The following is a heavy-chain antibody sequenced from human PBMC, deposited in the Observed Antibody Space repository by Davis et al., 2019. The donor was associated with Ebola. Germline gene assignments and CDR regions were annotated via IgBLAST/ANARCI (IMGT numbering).Heavy chain of an antibody. D-gene: IGHD3-10*01. J-gene: IGHJ4*02. CDR3: ATYGSGSYY. V-gene: IGHV3-33*01. CDR2: IWYDGSKK. CDR1: GFIFSNSG. Sequence: GGSLRLSCVASGFIFSNSGMNWVRQAPDKGLGWVAVIWYDGSKKYYTDSVKGRFTTSRDNSKNILYLEMNNLRADDTAVYYCATYGSGSYYWGRGTRVTVSS.